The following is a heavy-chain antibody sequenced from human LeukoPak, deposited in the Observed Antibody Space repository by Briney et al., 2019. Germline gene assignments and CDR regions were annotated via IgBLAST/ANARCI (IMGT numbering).Heavy chain of an antibody. CDR1: GGTFSSYA. CDR2: IIPIFGTA. D-gene: IGHD2-2*01. J-gene: IGHJ5*02. CDR3: ARAAAGVVPAAIAWFDP. Sequence: GSSVKVSCKASGGTFSSYAISWVRQAPGQGLEWMGGIIPIFGTANYAQKFQGRVTITTDESTSTAYMELSSLRSEDTAVYYCARAAAGVVPAAIAWFDPWGQGTPVTVSS. V-gene: IGHV1-69*05.